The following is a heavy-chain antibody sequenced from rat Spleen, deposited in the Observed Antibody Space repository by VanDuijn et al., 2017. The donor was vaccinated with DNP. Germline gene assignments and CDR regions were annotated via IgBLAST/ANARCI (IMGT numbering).Heavy chain of an antibody. D-gene: IGHD1-1*01. CDR1: GFSLNNFG. V-gene: IGHV2S12*01. CDR2: ISTGGDT. Sequence: QVQLRESGPGLVQPSQILSLTCTVSGFSLNNFGVNWIRQPPGKGLEWIAAISTGGDTYYNSALKSRLSISRDTSEDQVFLEMNSLQPEDTAIYFCTRVYYSAEDWFAYWGQGTLVTVSS. CDR3: TRVYYSAEDWFAY. J-gene: IGHJ3*01.